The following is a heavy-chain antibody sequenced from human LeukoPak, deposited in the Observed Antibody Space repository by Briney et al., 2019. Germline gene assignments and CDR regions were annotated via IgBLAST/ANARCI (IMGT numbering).Heavy chain of an antibody. D-gene: IGHD3-22*01. CDR3: ATLRGASSAVFDS. CDR2: IHSSGAT. J-gene: IGHJ4*02. CDR1: GGSISSDD. V-gene: IGHV4-59*12. Sequence: NPSQTLSPTCSVSGGSISSDDWRWIRQPPGKGLEWIGYIHSSGATNYNPSPKSRVTTSVDSSKNQFSLKLSSVTAADTALYYCATLRGASSAVFDSWGQGTLVTVSS.